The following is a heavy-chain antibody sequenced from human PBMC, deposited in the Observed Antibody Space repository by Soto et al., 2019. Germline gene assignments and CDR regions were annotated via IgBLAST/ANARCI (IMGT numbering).Heavy chain of an antibody. CDR3: ARGNILIHYNGMDV. J-gene: IGHJ6*02. V-gene: IGHV4-4*07. D-gene: IGHD3-16*01. CDR1: GGSISSYY. Sequence: SETLSLTCTVSGGSISSYYWSWIRQPAGKGLEWIGRIYTSGSTNYNPSLKSRVTMSVDTSKNQFSLKLSSVTAADTAVYYCARGNILIHYNGMDVWGQGTTVTVSS. CDR2: IYTSGST.